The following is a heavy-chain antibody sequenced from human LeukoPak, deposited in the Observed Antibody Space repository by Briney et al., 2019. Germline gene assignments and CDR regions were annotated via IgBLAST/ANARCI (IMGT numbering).Heavy chain of an antibody. V-gene: IGHV1-69*13. Sequence: SVTVSCTASGGTFSSYAISWVRQAPGQGLEWMGGIIPIFGTANYAQKFQGRVTITADESTSTAYMELSSLRSEDTAVYYCALRPISPSTVTDYFDYWGQGTLVTVSS. CDR2: IIPIFGTA. CDR3: ALRPISPSTVTDYFDY. CDR1: GGTFSSYA. D-gene: IGHD4-17*01. J-gene: IGHJ4*02.